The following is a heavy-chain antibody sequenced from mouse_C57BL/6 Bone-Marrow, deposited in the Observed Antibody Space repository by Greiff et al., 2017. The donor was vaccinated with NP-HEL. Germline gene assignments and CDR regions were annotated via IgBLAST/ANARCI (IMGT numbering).Heavy chain of an antibody. CDR1: GFNIKNTY. CDR3: ASSNGYYGGWFAY. J-gene: IGHJ3*01. CDR2: IDPANGNT. Sequence: EVQRVESVAELVRPGASVKLSCTASGFNIKNTYMHWVKQRPEQGLEGIGRIDPANGNTKYAPKFQGKATITADTSSNTAYLQLSSLTSEDTAIYYCASSNGYYGGWFAYWGQGTLVTVSA. V-gene: IGHV14-3*01. D-gene: IGHD2-3*01.